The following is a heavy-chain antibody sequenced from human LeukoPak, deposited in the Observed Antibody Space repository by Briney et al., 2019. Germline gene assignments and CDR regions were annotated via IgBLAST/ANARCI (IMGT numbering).Heavy chain of an antibody. V-gene: IGHV1-18*01. CDR1: GYTFTSYG. CDR3: ARIMYPYYDFWSGYYTSIFDY. CDR2: ISAYNGNT. D-gene: IGHD3-3*01. Sequence: VASVKVSCKASGYTFTSYGISWVRQAPGQGLEWMGWISAYNGNTNYAQKLQGRVTMTTDTSTSTAYMELRSLRSDDTAVYYCARIMYPYYDFWSGYYTSIFDYWGQGTLVTVSS. J-gene: IGHJ4*02.